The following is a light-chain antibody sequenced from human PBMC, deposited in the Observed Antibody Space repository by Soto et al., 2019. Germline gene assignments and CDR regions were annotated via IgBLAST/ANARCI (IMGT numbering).Light chain of an antibody. Sequence: IVLTQSPGTLSVSAEGRDMLSCRASQSVSSSYLAWYQQKPGQAPRLLIYGASSRATGIPDRFSGSGSGTDFTLSIISVEPEDFAVYYGEQYASSRRFGQGTKVDIK. CDR3: EQYASSRR. CDR1: QSVSSSY. J-gene: IGKJ1*01. V-gene: IGKV3-20*01. CDR2: GAS.